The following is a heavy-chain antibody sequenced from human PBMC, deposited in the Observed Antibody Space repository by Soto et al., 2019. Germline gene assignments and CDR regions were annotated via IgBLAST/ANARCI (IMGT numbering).Heavy chain of an antibody. V-gene: IGHV3-23*01. CDR1: EFPFSNYV. CDR3: AKSLVTPSDAFDL. D-gene: IGHD2-21*02. J-gene: IGHJ3*01. Sequence: PGGSLSLSCLASEFPFSNYVMNWVRPAPGKGPECVSVISGSGGTAYYADSVKGRFTMSRDNSKNTLFLQMNRLRADDTAVYFCAKSLVTPSDAFDLWGRGTLVTVSS. CDR2: ISGSGGTA.